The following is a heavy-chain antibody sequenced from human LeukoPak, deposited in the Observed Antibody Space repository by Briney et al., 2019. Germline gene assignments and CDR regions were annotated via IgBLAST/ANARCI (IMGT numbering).Heavy chain of an antibody. V-gene: IGHV6-1*01. CDR1: GDSVSGNSAA. CDR2: TYYRSKWYN. CDR3: ARERYYDSTGFFHFDQ. Sequence: SQTLSLTFAISGDSVSGNSAAWDWIRQSPSRGLEWLGRTYYRSKWYNDYAPSVKSRITINQDTSKNQFSLQLNSVTPEDTAVYYCARERYYDSTGFFHFDQWGQGTLVTVSS. D-gene: IGHD3-22*01. J-gene: IGHJ4*02.